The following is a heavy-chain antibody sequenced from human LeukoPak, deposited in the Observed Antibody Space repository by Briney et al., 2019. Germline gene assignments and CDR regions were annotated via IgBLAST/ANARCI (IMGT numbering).Heavy chain of an antibody. D-gene: IGHD2-2*01. V-gene: IGHV4-61*01. J-gene: IGHJ6*02. CDR1: GGSVSSGSYY. CDR2: IYYSGST. Sequence: PSETLSLTCTVSGGSVSSGSYYWSWIRQPPGKGLEWIGYIYYSGSTNYNPSLKSRVTISVDTSKNQFSLKLSSVTAADTAVYYCARVTRYCSSTSCQIYYYYGMDVWGQGTTVTVSS. CDR3: ARVTRYCSSTSCQIYYYYGMDV.